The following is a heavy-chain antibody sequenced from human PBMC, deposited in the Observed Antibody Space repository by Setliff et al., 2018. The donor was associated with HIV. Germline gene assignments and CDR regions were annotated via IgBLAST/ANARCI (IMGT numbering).Heavy chain of an antibody. V-gene: IGHV3-15*01. Sequence: GGSLRLSCAGSGFTFRNAWMNWVRQAPGKGLEWLGRIKSKTDGGTTDYAAPVKGRFTISRDESKNTLYLQMNSLKTEDTAVYYCTTDLGGSYHGWNYWGQGTLVTVSS. D-gene: IGHD1-26*01. CDR3: TTDLGGSYHGWNY. CDR2: IKSKTDGGTT. J-gene: IGHJ4*02. CDR1: GFTFRNAW.